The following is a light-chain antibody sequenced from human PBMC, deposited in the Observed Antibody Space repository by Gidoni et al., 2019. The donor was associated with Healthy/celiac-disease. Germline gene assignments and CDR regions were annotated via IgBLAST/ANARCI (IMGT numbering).Light chain of an antibody. Sequence: EIVVTQSPATLSVSPGERATLSCRASQSVSSNLAWYQQKPGQAPRLLIYGASTRATGIPARFSGSGSGTEFTLTISSLQSEDFAVYYCQQYTNWRWTFXQXTKVEIK. CDR3: QQYTNWRWT. CDR2: GAS. CDR1: QSVSSN. J-gene: IGKJ1*01. V-gene: IGKV3-15*01.